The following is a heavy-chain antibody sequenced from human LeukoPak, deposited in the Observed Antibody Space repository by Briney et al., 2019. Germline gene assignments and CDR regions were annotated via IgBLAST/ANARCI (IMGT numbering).Heavy chain of an antibody. CDR1: GGIFSSYT. D-gene: IGHD3-16*01. CDR3: ARDRGGIGDAFDI. Sequence: GASVKVSCKASGGIFSSYTISWVRQAPGQGLEWMGRITPILGIANYAQKFQGRVTITADKSTSTAYMELSSLRSEDTAVYYCARDRGGIGDAFDIWGQGTMVTVSS. J-gene: IGHJ3*02. CDR2: ITPILGIA. V-gene: IGHV1-69*04.